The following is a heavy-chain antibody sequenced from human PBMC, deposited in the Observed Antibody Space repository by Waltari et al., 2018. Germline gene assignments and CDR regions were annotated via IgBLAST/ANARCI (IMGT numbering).Heavy chain of an antibody. CDR1: GFTFSSYG. Sequence: QVQLVESGGGVVQPGRSLRLSCAASGFTFSSYGLHWVRQAPGKGLEWVAGIWYDGSNKYYADSVKGRFTSSRDNSKNTLYLQMNSLRAEDTAVYYCARAYSSGCFDYWGQGTLVTVSS. CDR2: IWYDGSNK. CDR3: ARAYSSGCFDY. V-gene: IGHV3-33*01. D-gene: IGHD6-19*01. J-gene: IGHJ4*02.